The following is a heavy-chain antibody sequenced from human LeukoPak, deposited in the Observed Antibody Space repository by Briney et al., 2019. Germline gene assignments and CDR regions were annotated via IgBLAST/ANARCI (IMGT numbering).Heavy chain of an antibody. CDR1: GFTFSNYE. Sequence: PGGSLRLSCAASGFTFSNYEMNWVRQAPGKGLEWVSYISCSAGTTYYADSVKGRFTISRDNAKNSLYLQMNSLRAEDTAVYFCARQQQQLWYDWGQGTLVTVSS. CDR2: ISCSAGTT. J-gene: IGHJ4*02. CDR3: ARQQQQLWYD. D-gene: IGHD5-18*01. V-gene: IGHV3-48*03.